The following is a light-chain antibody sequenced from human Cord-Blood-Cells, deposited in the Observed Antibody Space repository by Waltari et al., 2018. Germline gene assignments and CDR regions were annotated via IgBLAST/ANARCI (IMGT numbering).Light chain of an antibody. CDR3: SSYTSSSTWV. J-gene: IGLJ2*01. CDR1: SSDVGSYNR. Sequence: QSALTQPPSVSGSPGQSVTISCTGTSSDVGSYNRVSWYQQPPGTAPKRMLYEVSNRPSGVPDRFSGSKSGNTASLTISGLQAEDEADYYCSSYTSSSTWVFGGGTKLTVL. CDR2: EVS. V-gene: IGLV2-18*02.